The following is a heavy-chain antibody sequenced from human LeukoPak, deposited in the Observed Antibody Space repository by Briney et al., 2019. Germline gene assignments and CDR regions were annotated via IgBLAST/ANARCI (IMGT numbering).Heavy chain of an antibody. V-gene: IGHV3-23*01. J-gene: IGHJ4*02. CDR1: GFTFSSYG. D-gene: IGHD3-10*01. Sequence: GGTLRLSCAASGFTFSSYGMSWVRQAPGKGLEWVSAISGSGGSTYYADSVKGRFTISRDNSKNTLYLQMNSLRAEDTAVYYCVRVVPPTDYGSGSYFWDPYYFDYWGQGTLVTVSS. CDR3: VRVVPPTDYGSGSYFWDPYYFDY. CDR2: ISGSGGST.